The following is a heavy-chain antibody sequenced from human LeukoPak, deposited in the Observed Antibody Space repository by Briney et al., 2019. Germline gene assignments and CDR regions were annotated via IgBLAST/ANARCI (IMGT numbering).Heavy chain of an antibody. CDR3: ARERGSYYYFDY. V-gene: IGHV4-30-4*08. Sequence: SQTLSLTCTVSGGSINNVDYYWGWIRQPPGRGLEWIGYIYYTGSTYYNPSLKSRGSMSVDTSKNQFSLNLNSVTAADTAVHYRARERGSYYYFDYWGERAPVTVSS. J-gene: IGHJ4*02. D-gene: IGHD1-26*01. CDR2: IYYTGST. CDR1: GGSINNVDYY.